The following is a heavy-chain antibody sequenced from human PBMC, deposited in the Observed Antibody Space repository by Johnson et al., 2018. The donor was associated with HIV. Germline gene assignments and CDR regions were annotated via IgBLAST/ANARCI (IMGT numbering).Heavy chain of an antibody. D-gene: IGHD3-9*01. V-gene: IGHV3-73*02. CDR3: AKSNSLGGAGYQPHDAFDI. Sequence: VQLVESGGDLVQPGGSVKLSCEGSGFTFSGSAMHWVRQSPGKGLEWVGHIGTKSDNYAPEYAASLQGRFIVSSDDSKNTAYLQMNSLRAEDTAVYYCAKSNSLGGAGYQPHDAFDIWGRGTMVTVSS. CDR2: IGTKSDNYAP. J-gene: IGHJ3*02. CDR1: GFTFSGSA.